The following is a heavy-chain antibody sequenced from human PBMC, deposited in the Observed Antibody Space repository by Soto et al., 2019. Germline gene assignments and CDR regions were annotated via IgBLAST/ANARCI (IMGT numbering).Heavy chain of an antibody. CDR2: IGTADDT. J-gene: IGHJ6*02. D-gene: IGHD5-12*01. V-gene: IGHV3-13*01. Sequence: LRLSCAASGFTFSSYDLYWVRQAPGKCLEWVASIGTADDTYYPGSVEGRFTISRDNTKNSFYLQLNSLRPGDTAVYYCTRVALSDYTMDVWGQGTTVTVS. CDR3: TRVALSDYTMDV. CDR1: GFTFSSYD.